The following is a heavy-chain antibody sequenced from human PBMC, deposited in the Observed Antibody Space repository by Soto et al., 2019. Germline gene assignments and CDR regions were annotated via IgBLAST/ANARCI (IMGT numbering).Heavy chain of an antibody. V-gene: IGHV3-23*01. J-gene: IGHJ4*02. D-gene: IGHD1-1*01. CDR2: ITDSGGST. Sequence: PGGSLRLSCAAPGFTFSSVAMAWVRQAPGKGLEWVSSITDSGGSTDYADSVKGRFTISRDNSRNTLYLQMNSLRADDTAVYYCAKLYWNPRYFDYWGQGTRVTVSS. CDR1: GFTFSSVA. CDR3: AKLYWNPRYFDY.